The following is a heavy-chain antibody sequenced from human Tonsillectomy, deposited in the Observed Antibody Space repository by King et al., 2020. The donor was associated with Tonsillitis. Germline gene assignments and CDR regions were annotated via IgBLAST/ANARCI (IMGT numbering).Heavy chain of an antibody. J-gene: IGHJ5*02. Sequence: VQLQESGPGLVKPSETLSLTCTVSGASISTHYWSWIRQPPGKGLEWIGFIYYSGSTNYNPSLKSRVTISINTSKSQFSLNLRSVTAADTAVYYCARQWVRSCDLWGQRTLVTVSS. CDR2: IYYSGST. CDR3: ARQWVRSCDL. D-gene: IGHD1-26*01. CDR1: GASISTHY. V-gene: IGHV4-59*08.